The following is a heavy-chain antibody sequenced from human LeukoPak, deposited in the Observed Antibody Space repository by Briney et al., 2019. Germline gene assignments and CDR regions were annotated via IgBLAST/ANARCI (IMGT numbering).Heavy chain of an antibody. Sequence: PGGSLRLSCEASGLTFSRHAMTWVRQAPGKGLEWVSGITASGGSTYHSESVKGRFTISRDNAKNSLYLQMNSLRAEDTAVYYCARDGERWLQPNDAFDIWGQGIMVTVSS. D-gene: IGHD5-24*01. CDR2: ITASGGST. CDR1: GLTFSRHA. CDR3: ARDGERWLQPNDAFDI. J-gene: IGHJ3*02. V-gene: IGHV3-23*01.